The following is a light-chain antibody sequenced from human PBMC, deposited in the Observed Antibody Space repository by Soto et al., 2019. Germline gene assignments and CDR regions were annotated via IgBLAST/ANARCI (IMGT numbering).Light chain of an antibody. CDR2: GAS. V-gene: IGKV3D-15*01. CDR3: QQYNNWPPYT. J-gene: IGKJ2*01. Sequence: EIVMTQSPATLSVSPGERATLSCRASQSVSSNLAWYQQKPGQAPRLLIYGASIRATGIPARFSGSGSGTEFTLTISSLQSEDFAVYYCQQYNNWPPYTFGQGTKQEIK. CDR1: QSVSSN.